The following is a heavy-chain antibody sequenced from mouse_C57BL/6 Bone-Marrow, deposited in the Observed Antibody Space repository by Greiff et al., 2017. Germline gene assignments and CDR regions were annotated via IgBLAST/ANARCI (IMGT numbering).Heavy chain of an antibody. V-gene: IGHV1-53*01. J-gene: IGHJ3*01. CDR1: GYTFTSYW. D-gene: IGHD2-2*01. Sequence: QVQLKQPGTELVKPGASVKLSCKASGYTFTSYWMHWVKQRPGQGLEWIGNINPSNGGTNYNEKFKSKATLTVDKSSSTAYMQLSSLTSEDSAVYYCARAGILGLRRAWFAYWGQGTLVTVSA. CDR3: ARAGILGLRRAWFAY. CDR2: INPSNGGT.